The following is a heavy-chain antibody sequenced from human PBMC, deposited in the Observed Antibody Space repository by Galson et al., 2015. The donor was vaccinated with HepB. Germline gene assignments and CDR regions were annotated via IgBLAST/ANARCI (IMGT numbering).Heavy chain of an antibody. J-gene: IGHJ6*02. Sequence: SVKVSCKASGYTFTDYYMHWVRQAPGQGLEWMGWINPNSGGTNYAQKFQGRVTMTRDTSISTAYMELSRLRSDDTAVYYCARDQAYSSSLEYYYGMDVWGQGTTVTVSS. CDR3: ARDQAYSSSLEYYYGMDV. CDR2: INPNSGGT. D-gene: IGHD6-13*01. CDR1: GYTFTDYY. V-gene: IGHV1-2*02.